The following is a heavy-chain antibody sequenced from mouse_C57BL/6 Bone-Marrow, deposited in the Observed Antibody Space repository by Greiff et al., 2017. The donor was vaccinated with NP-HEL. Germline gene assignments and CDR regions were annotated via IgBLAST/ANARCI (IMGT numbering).Heavy chain of an antibody. J-gene: IGHJ1*03. Sequence: QVQLQQPGAELVKPGASVKMSCKASGYTFTSYWITWVKQRPGQGLEWIGDIYPGSGSTNYNEKFKSKATLTVDTSSSTAYMQLSSLTAEDAAVDYCARGNDYDGYFDVWGTGTTVTVSS. D-gene: IGHD2-4*01. CDR2: IYPGSGST. CDR1: GYTFTSYW. V-gene: IGHV1-55*01. CDR3: ARGNDYDGYFDV.